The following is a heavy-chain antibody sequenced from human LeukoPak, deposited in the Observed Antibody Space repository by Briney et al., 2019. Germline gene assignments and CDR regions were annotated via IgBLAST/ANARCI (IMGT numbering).Heavy chain of an antibody. CDR2: ITSSNYI. CDR3: ARVSCSGGSCLDY. Sequence: GGSLRLSCTASGFTFNRYSLNWVRQAPGKGLEWVSSITSSNYIYYADSVKGRFTISRDNAKNSLYLQMNSLRAEDTAVYYCARVSCSGGSCLDYWGQGTLVTVSS. V-gene: IGHV3-21*01. CDR1: GFTFNRYS. D-gene: IGHD2-15*01. J-gene: IGHJ4*02.